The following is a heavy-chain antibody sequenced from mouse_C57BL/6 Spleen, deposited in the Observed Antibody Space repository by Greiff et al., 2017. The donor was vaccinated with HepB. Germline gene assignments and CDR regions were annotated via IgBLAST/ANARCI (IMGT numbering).Heavy chain of an antibody. V-gene: IGHV1-42*01. J-gene: IGHJ3*01. CDR1: GYSFTGYY. CDR2: INPSTGGT. Sequence: VQLKESGPELVKPGASVKISCKASGYSFTGYYMNWVKQSPEKSLEWIGEINPSTGGTTYNQKFKAKATLTVDKSSSTAYMQLKSLTSEDSAVYYCARYYGSSGGFAYWGQGTLVTVSA. CDR3: ARYYGSSGGFAY. D-gene: IGHD1-1*01.